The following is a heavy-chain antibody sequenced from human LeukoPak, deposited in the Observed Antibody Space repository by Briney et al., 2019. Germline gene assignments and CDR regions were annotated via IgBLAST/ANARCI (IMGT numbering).Heavy chain of an antibody. V-gene: IGHV3-48*02. J-gene: IGHJ4*02. CDR3: ASSGSYRFDY. CDR2: ITASGTAM. D-gene: IGHD1-26*01. Sequence: GGSLRLSCAASGFTFSSYSMNWVRQAPGKGLEWVSHITASGTAMFYADSVKGRFTISRDNAKNSLYLQMNSLRDEDTAVYYCASSGSYRFDYWGQGTLVSVSS. CDR1: GFTFSSYS.